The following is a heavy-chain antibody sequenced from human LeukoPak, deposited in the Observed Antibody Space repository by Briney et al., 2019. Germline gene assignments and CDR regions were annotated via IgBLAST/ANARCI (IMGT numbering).Heavy chain of an antibody. CDR1: GGSISSSNW. CDR3: ALTRGDGYKLFDY. V-gene: IGHV4-4*02. Sequence: SETLSLTCAVSGGSISSSNWWSWVRQPPGKGLEWIGEIYHSGSTNYNPSLKSRVTISVDKSKNQFSLKLSSVTAADTAVYYCALTRGDGYKLFDYWGQGTLVTVSS. J-gene: IGHJ4*02. D-gene: IGHD5-24*01. CDR2: IYHSGST.